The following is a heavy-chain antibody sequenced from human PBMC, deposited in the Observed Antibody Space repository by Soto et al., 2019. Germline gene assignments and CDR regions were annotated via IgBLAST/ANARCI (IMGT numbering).Heavy chain of an antibody. J-gene: IGHJ4*02. CDR1: GYGFTGYF. CDR3: VGSLMSRAMESSDY. V-gene: IGHV1-2*02. Sequence: QAQLVQSGADVKKPGASVRVSCKASGYGFTGYFTQWVRQAPGQGLEWMGWINLNSGGTNYAQKFQGRVTMTRDTSISTAYMELSRLRSDDTAVYYCVGSLMSRAMESSDYWGQGTLVTVTS. CDR2: INLNSGGT. D-gene: IGHD5-18*01.